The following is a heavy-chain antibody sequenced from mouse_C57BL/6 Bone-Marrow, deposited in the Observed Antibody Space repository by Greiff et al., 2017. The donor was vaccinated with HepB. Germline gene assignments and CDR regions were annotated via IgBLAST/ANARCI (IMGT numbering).Heavy chain of an antibody. J-gene: IGHJ1*03. CDR2: ISSGGDYI. D-gene: IGHD1-1*01. CDR3: TREGPHYYCSRYYWYFDV. Sequence: EVQVVESGEGLVKPGGSLKLSCAASGFTFSSYAMSWVRQTPEKRLEWVAYISSGGDYIYYADTVKGRFTISRDNARNTLYLQMSSLKSEDTAMYYCTREGPHYYCSRYYWYFDVWGTGTTVTVSS. CDR1: GFTFSSYA. V-gene: IGHV5-9-1*02.